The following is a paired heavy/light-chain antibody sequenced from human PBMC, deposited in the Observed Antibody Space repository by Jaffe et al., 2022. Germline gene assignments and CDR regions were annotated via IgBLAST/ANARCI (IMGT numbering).Heavy chain of an antibody. CDR1: GGTFSSYA. V-gene: IGHV1-69*01. Sequence: QVQLVQSGAEVKKPGSSVKVSCKASGGTFSSYAISWVRQAPGQGLEWMGGIIPIFGTANYAQKFQGRVTITADESTSTAYMELSSLRSEDTAVYYCARSREWSYGDYVSTYYYYYMDVWGKGTTVTVSS. J-gene: IGHJ6*03. D-gene: IGHD4-17*01. CDR3: ARSREWSYGDYVSTYYYYYMDV. CDR2: IIPIFGTA.
Light chain of an antibody. V-gene: IGKV3-15*01. J-gene: IGKJ4*01. CDR3: QQYNNWPPT. CDR2: GAS. Sequence: EIVMTQSPATLSVSPGERATLSCRASQSVSSNLAWYQQKPGQAPRLLIYGASTRATGIPARFSGSGSGTEFTLTISSLQSEDFAVYYCQQYNNWPPTFGGGTKVEIK. CDR1: QSVSSN.